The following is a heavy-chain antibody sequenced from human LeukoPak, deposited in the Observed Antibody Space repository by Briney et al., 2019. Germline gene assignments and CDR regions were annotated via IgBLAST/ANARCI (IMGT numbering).Heavy chain of an antibody. Sequence: QPGGSLRLSCVASGFTPSYYDMHWVRQATGKGLEWVSGIGTGGDANYAGSVRGRFTISREDAKRSLYLQMNSLRAGDTAVYYCARDRGTGFDLWGQGTLVTVSS. J-gene: IGHJ4*02. CDR1: GFTPSYYD. CDR3: ARDRGTGFDL. CDR2: IGTGGDA. D-gene: IGHD3-10*01. V-gene: IGHV3-13*01.